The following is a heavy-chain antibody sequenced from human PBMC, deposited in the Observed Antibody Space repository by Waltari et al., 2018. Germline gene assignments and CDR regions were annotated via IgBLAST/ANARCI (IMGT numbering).Heavy chain of an antibody. J-gene: IGHJ4*02. Sequence: EVQLVESGGGLVQPGGSLRLSCAASGFTFSNNWMTWVRQAPGKGWEWLGNRTQDGSGKDSVESVKGRFTISRDNGKNALYLQRNSLGADDTAVYYCTRGGDDSSWYWRNWGQGTLVTVSS. CDR2: RTQDGSGK. CDR3: TRGGDDSSWYWRN. V-gene: IGHV3-7*01. CDR1: GFTFSNNW. D-gene: IGHD6-13*01.